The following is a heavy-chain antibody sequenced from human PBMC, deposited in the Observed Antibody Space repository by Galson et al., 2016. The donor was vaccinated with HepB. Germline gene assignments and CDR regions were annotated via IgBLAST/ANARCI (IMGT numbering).Heavy chain of an antibody. V-gene: IGHV5-51*03. Sequence: QSGAEVKKPGESLKISCKGSGYSFTPHWIGWVRQMPGKGLEWMGIIYPGDSDTRYSPSFQGQVTISADKSVNTAYLQWRSLKASDTAMYYCARRLTKVREGNWFDSWGQGTLVTVSS. CDR1: GYSFTPHW. CDR3: ARRLTKVREGNWFDS. J-gene: IGHJ5*01. D-gene: IGHD4/OR15-4a*01. CDR2: IYPGDSDT.